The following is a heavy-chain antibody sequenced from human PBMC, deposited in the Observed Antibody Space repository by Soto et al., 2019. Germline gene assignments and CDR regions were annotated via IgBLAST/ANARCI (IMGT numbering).Heavy chain of an antibody. CDR2: INHSGST. CDR3: ARGLLDSDY. J-gene: IGHJ4*02. D-gene: IGHD1-1*01. V-gene: IGHV4-34*01. CDR1: GGSFSGYY. Sequence: QVQLQQWGAGLLKPSETLSLTCAVYGGSFSGYYWSWIRQPPGKGLEWIGEINHSGSTNYNPSLKIRPTRXVDTSKNQFSLKLSSVTAADTAVYYCARGLLDSDYWGQGTLVTVSS.